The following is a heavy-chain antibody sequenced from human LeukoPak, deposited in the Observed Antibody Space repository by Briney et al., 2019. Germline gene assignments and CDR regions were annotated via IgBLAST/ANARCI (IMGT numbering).Heavy chain of an antibody. D-gene: IGHD3-10*01. J-gene: IGHJ5*02. V-gene: IGHV3-23*01. CDR3: AKYYASGSRWFDP. CDR1: GFTFSSCA. CDR2: SGSGGRT. Sequence: GGSLRLSCAASGFTFSSCAMSWVRQAPGKGLEWVSVSGSGGRTYYADSVKGRFTISRDNVKNMLYLQMNSQRAEDTAVYYCAKYYASGSRWFDPWGQGTLVTVSS.